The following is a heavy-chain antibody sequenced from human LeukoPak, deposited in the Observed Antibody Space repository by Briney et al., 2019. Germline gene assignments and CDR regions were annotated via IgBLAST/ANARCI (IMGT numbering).Heavy chain of an antibody. Sequence: GESLKISCKGSGYSFTSYWIGWVRQMRGPGLKWMGIICPGDSDSRYSSPFPLKVTISADKAICTAYLQWSSLKASATAMYYCARQKVYGITARGPAISYYYYYMDVWGKGTTVTISS. CDR1: GYSFTSYW. V-gene: IGHV5-51*01. CDR2: ICPGDSDS. CDR3: ARQKVYGITARGPAISYYYYYMDV. D-gene: IGHD6-13*01. J-gene: IGHJ6*03.